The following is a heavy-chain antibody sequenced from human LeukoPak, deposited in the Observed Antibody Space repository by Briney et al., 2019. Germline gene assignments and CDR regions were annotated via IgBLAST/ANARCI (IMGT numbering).Heavy chain of an antibody. V-gene: IGHV3-23*01. CDR3: AKDSTIFGANTHFDY. CDR1: EFTFSSYA. J-gene: IGHJ4*02. CDR2: IVGSGDYT. Sequence: GGSLRLSCAASEFTFSSYAMSWVRQAPGKGLEWVSAIVGSGDYTYYADSVKGRFTISRDNSKNTLYLHMNSLRVEDTALYYCAKDSTIFGANTHFDYWGQGTPVTISS. D-gene: IGHD3-3*01.